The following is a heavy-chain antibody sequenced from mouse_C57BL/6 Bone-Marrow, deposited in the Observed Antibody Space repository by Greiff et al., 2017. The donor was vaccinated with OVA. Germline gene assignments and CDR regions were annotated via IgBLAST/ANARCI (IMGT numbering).Heavy chain of an antibody. CDR1: GFNIKDDY. J-gene: IGHJ2*01. Sequence: EVQLQQSGAELVRPGASVKLSCTASGFNIKDDYMHWVKQRPEQGLEWIGWIDPENGDTEYASKFPGQATITADTSSNTAYLQLSSLTSEDTAVYYCTTEGLDYWGQGTTLTVSS. CDR2: IDPENGDT. CDR3: TTEGLDY. D-gene: IGHD3-3*01. V-gene: IGHV14-4*01.